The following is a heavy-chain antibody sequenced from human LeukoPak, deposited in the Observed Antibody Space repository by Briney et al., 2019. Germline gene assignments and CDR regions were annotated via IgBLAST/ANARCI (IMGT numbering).Heavy chain of an antibody. Sequence: SETLSLTCTVSGGSFSSSSYYWGWISQPPGKGLEWIGSIYYSGSTYYNPSLKSRVTIAVDTSKKQFSLKLRSVTAADTAVYYCARHQWLDHFDQWGQGTLVTVSS. CDR2: IYYSGST. CDR3: ARHQWLDHFDQ. D-gene: IGHD6-19*01. V-gene: IGHV4-39*01. CDR1: GGSFSSSSYY. J-gene: IGHJ4*02.